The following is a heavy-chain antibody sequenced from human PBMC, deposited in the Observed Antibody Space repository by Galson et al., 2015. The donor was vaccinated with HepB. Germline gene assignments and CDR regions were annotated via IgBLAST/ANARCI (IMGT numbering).Heavy chain of an antibody. D-gene: IGHD4-23*01. CDR3: AKASATVVTGWYFDL. CDR1: GLTFRNYG. V-gene: IGHV3-33*06. J-gene: IGHJ2*01. CDR2: IWYDGSDK. Sequence: SLRLSCAASGLTFRNYGMHWVRQAPGKGLEWVGIIWYDGSDKYYGESVKGRITISRDDSKSTLYLQMNSVRAEDTAVYYCAKASATVVTGWYFDLWGRGTLVTVSS.